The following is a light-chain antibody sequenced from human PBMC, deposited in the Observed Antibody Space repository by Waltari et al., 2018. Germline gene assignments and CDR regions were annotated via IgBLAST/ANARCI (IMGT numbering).Light chain of an antibody. CDR2: GAS. CDR1: QSVGYN. J-gene: IGKJ5*01. V-gene: IGKV3-15*01. CDR3: QQYNNWQIT. Sequence: EVVMTQSPATLSVSPGERVTISCRASQSVGYNVAWFQQQPGPAPRLLIYGASTRATDIPTRFRGSGSGTAFTLTISCLQSEDCANYYCQQYNNWQITVGQGTRLDLK.